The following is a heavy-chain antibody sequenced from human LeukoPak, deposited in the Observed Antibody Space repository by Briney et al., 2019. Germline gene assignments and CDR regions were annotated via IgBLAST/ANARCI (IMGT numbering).Heavy chain of an antibody. CDR2: IYYSGST. Sequence: PSETLSLTCTVSGGSISSYYWSWIRQPPGKGLEWIGYIYYSGSTNYNPSLKSRVTISVDTSKNQFSLKLSSVTAADTAVYYCARHLHSGSKRGFDYWGQGTLVTVSS. CDR1: GGSISSYY. CDR3: ARHLHSGSKRGFDY. V-gene: IGHV4-59*01. J-gene: IGHJ4*02. D-gene: IGHD1-26*01.